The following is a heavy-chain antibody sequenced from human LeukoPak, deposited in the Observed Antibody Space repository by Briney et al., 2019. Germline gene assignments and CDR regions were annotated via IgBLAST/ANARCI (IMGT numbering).Heavy chain of an antibody. V-gene: IGHV4-59*01. D-gene: IGHD6-19*01. CDR3: ARSGYSNGMARLDY. Sequence: SETLSLTCTVSGGSISSYYWSWIRQPPGKELEWLGYIYYSGSTNYNPSLKSRVTMLVDTSKNQFSLKLSSVTATDTAVYYCARSGYSNGMARLDYWGQGTLVTVSS. CDR2: IYYSGST. J-gene: IGHJ4*02. CDR1: GGSISSYY.